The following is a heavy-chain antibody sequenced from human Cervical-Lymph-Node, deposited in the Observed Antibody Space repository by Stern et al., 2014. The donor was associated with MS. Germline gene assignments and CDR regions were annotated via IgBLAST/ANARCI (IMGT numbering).Heavy chain of an antibody. D-gene: IGHD2-2*01. CDR1: GDTFINYA. V-gene: IGHV1-69*06. CDR3: AREYATSAHPFDY. J-gene: IGHJ4*02. Sequence: QVQLVQSGAEVTKPGSSVKVSCQTSGDTFINYAIRWVRQTPGLGLEWMGGIVPMFGTTTYARKFRDRIILTADKSTNTTYMYLSSLRSEDTAVYYCAREYATSAHPFDYWGQGTLLTVSS. CDR2: IVPMFGTT.